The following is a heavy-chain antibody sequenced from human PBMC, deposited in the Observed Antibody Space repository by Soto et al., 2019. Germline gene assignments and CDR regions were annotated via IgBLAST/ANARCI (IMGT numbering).Heavy chain of an antibody. D-gene: IGHD6-13*01. CDR2: ISSSSSYI. J-gene: IGHJ4*02. V-gene: IGHV3-21*01. Sequence: GVSLRLSCAASGFTFSSYSMNWVRQAPGKGLEWVSSISSSSSYIYYADSVKGRFTISRGNAKNSLYLQMNSLRAEDTAVYYCARDGIAAAEDYFDYWGQGTLVTVSS. CDR3: ARDGIAAAEDYFDY. CDR1: GFTFSSYS.